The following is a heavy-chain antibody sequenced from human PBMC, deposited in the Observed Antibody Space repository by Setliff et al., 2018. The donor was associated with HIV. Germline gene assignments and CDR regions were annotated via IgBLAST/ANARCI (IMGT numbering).Heavy chain of an antibody. J-gene: IGHJ6*03. CDR3: ARDGGYYYYMDV. Sequence: ASVKVSCKASGYTFTSHGISWVRQAPGQGLEWMGWISTYNGNTNYAQELQGRVTMTTDTSTNTAYMELKSLRSDDTAVYYCARDGGYYYYMDVWGKGTTVTVSS. CDR2: ISTYNGNT. D-gene: IGHD3-10*01. CDR1: GYTFTSHG. V-gene: IGHV1-18*01.